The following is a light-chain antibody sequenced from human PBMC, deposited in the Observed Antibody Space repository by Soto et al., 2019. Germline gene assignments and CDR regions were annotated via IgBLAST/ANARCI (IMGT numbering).Light chain of an antibody. CDR3: QQYDGSPRT. CDR2: GAS. CDR1: QSVSSTY. Sequence: EIVLTQSPGTLSLSPGERATLSFRASQSVSSTYLIWYQQKPGQAPRLLIYGASSRATGIPDRFTGSGSGTDFTLTISRLEPEDFAVYYCQQYDGSPRTFGQGTKVDIK. J-gene: IGKJ1*01. V-gene: IGKV3-20*01.